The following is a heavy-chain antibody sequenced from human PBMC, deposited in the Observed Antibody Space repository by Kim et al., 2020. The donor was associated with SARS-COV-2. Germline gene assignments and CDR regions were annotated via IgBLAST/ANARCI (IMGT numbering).Heavy chain of an antibody. CDR2: IKSKTDGGTT. D-gene: IGHD3-9*01. Sequence: GGSLRLSCAASGFTFSNAWMSWVRQAPGKGLEWVGRIKSKTDGGTTDYAAPVKGRFTISRDDSKNTLYLQMNSLKTEDTAVYYCTTGDILTGYYYYYGMDVWGQGTTVTVSS. J-gene: IGHJ6*02. CDR1: GFTFSNAW. CDR3: TTGDILTGYYYYYGMDV. V-gene: IGHV3-15*01.